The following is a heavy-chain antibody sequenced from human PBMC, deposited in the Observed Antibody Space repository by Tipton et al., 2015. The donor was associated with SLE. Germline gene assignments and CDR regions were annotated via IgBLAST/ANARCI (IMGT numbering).Heavy chain of an antibody. V-gene: IGHV4-30-2*01. CDR3: ARHPDGYYYYYGLDV. CDR2: VYHSGSA. CDR1: GGSIGSGGYS. D-gene: IGHD5-24*01. Sequence: TLSLTCAVSGGSIGSGGYSWNWIRQPPGKGLEWIGYVYHSGSAYYNPSLKSRVTISVDRSRNQFSLKLSSVTAADTAVYYCARHPDGYYYYYGLDVWGQGTTVTVSS. J-gene: IGHJ6*02.